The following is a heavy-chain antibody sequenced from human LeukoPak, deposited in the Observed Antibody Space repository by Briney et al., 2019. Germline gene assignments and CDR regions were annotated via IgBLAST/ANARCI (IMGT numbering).Heavy chain of an antibody. CDR2: ISAYNGNT. V-gene: IGHV1-18*01. J-gene: IGHJ4*02. CDR1: GYTFTSYG. Sequence: ASVKVSCKASGYTFTSYGISWVRQAPGQALEWMGWISAYNGNTNYAQKLQGRVTMTTDTSTSTAYMELRSLRSDDTAVYYCARVVTIFGVVITSFDYWGQGTLVTVSS. CDR3: ARVVTIFGVVITSFDY. D-gene: IGHD3-3*01.